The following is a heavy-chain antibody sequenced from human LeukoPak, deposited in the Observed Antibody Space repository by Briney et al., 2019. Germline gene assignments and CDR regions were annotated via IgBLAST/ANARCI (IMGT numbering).Heavy chain of an antibody. CDR2: ISSSTSTI. Sequence: GGSLRLSCAASGFTFGSYSMNWVRQAPGKGLEWISYISSSTSTIYYADSVKGRFTISRDNARNSLYLQMNSLRVEDTAVYYCARFGFSTFDYWGQGTLVTVSS. CDR1: GFTFGSYS. J-gene: IGHJ4*02. V-gene: IGHV3-48*01. CDR3: ARFGFSTFDY. D-gene: IGHD3-10*01.